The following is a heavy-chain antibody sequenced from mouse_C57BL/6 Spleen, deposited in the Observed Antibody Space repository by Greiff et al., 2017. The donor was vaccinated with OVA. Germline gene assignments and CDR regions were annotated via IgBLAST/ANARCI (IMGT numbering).Heavy chain of an antibody. D-gene: IGHD1-1*01. CDR2: IDPSDSYT. CDR1: GYTFTSYW. Sequence: VQLQQPGAELVMPGASVKLSCKASGYTFTSYWMHWVKQRPGQGLEWIGEIDPSDSYTNYNQKFKGKSTLTVDKSSSTADMQLSSLTSEDSAVYYCARIYGSRGFAYWGQGTLVTVSA. V-gene: IGHV1-69*01. CDR3: ARIYGSRGFAY. J-gene: IGHJ3*01.